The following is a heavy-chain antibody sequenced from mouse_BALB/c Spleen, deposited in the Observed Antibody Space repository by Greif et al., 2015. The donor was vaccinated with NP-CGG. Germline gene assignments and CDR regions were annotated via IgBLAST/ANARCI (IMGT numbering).Heavy chain of an antibody. D-gene: IGHD4-1*01. Sequence: EVKLVESGGGLVQPGGSLRLSCATSGFTFTDYYMSWVRQPPGKALEWLGFIRNKANGYTTEYSASVKGRFTISRDNSQSILYLQMNTLRAEDSATYYCARDWDVFAYWGQGTLVTISS. V-gene: IGHV7-3*02. CDR2: IRNKANGYTT. CDR3: ARDWDVFAY. CDR1: GFTFTDYY. J-gene: IGHJ3*01.